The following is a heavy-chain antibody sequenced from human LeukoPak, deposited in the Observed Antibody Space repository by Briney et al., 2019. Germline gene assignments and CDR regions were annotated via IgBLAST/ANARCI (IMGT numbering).Heavy chain of an antibody. CDR1: GGTFSSYA. D-gene: IGHD3-3*01. J-gene: IGHJ6*02. CDR3: ATDKYVEWSSGFYGMDV. Sequence: SVKVSCKASGGTFSSYAISWVRQAPGQGLEWMGGIIPISETADYAQRFQGRVTIIADESTSTAYMELSSLRSEDTAVYYCATDKYVEWSSGFYGMDVWGQGTTVMVSS. CDR2: IIPISETA. V-gene: IGHV1-69*13.